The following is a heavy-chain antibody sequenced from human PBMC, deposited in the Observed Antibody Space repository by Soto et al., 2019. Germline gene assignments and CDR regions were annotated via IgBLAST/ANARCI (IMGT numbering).Heavy chain of an antibody. J-gene: IGHJ5*01. CDR3: ARPKFSATYDS. CDR2: VYYGGST. D-gene: IGHD1-26*01. CDR1: GDSVSSTNYY. V-gene: IGHV4-39*01. Sequence: TSETLSLTCTVSGDSVSSTNYYWGWIRQPPGKGLEWIGSVYYGGSTYYNPSLNSRVMISVDRSKNQLSLKLTSVTAADSGVYYCARPKFSATYDSWGQGTLVTVSS.